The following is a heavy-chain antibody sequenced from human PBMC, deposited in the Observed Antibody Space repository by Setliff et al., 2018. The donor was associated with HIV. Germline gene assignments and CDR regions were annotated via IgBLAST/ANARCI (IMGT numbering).Heavy chain of an antibody. CDR3: ARASGGNSVENGFDI. CDR1: DYTFTNYG. V-gene: IGHV1-18*01. Sequence: ASVKVSCKTSDYTFTNYGIYWVRQAPGQGLEWMGWISNYNGNTNYAQKFQGRVTMTTDTPTRTAYMEMRGLTYDDTAVYYCARASGGNSVENGFDIWGQGTMVTVSS. D-gene: IGHD1-26*01. CDR2: ISNYNGNT. J-gene: IGHJ3*02.